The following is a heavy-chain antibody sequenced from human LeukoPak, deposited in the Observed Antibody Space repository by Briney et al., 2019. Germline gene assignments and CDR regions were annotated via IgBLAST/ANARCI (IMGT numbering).Heavy chain of an antibody. CDR2: ISGDGGST. V-gene: IGHV3-43*02. J-gene: IGHJ3*02. CDR1: GFTFSSNA. CDR3: AKEIDTLGTNAFDI. Sequence: PGGSLRLSCAASGFTFSSNAMSWVRQAPGKGLEWVSLISGDGGSTYYADSVRGRFTISRDNSKNSLYLQMDNLRTEDTAFYYCAKEIDTLGTNAFDIWGQGTMVTVSS. D-gene: IGHD2-15*01.